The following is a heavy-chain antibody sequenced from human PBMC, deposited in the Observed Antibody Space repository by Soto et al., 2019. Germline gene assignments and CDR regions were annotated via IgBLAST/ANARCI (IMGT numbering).Heavy chain of an antibody. Sequence: VASVKVSCKASGGTFSSYAISWVRQAPGQGLEWMGGIIPIFGTANYAQKFQGRVTITADESTSTAYMELSSLRSEDTAVYYCARDGGITGTLPHNWFDPWGQGTLVTVSS. CDR1: GGTFSSYA. J-gene: IGHJ5*02. CDR3: ARDGGITGTLPHNWFDP. CDR2: IIPIFGTA. V-gene: IGHV1-69*13. D-gene: IGHD1-7*01.